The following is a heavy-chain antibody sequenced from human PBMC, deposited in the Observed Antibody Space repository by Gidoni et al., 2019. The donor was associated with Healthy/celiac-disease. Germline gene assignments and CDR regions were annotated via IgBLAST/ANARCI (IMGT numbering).Heavy chain of an antibody. V-gene: IGHV3-64*01. CDR2: ISSNGGST. J-gene: IGHJ3*02. Sequence: EVQLVESGGGLVQPGGPLRLSCAASGFTFSSYAMHWVRQAPGKGLEYVSAISSNGGSTYYANSVKGRFTISRDNSKNTLYLQMGSLGAEDMAVYYCARDSFFNSTVAFDIWGQGTMVTVSS. CDR1: GFTFSSYA. D-gene: IGHD3-3*02. CDR3: ARDSFFNSTVAFDI.